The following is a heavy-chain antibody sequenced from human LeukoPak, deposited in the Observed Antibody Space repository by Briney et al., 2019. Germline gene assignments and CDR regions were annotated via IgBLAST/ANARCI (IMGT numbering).Heavy chain of an antibody. CDR1: GYTFTSYD. D-gene: IGHD6-19*01. J-gene: IGHJ4*02. Sequence: ASVKVSCKASGYTFTSYDINWVRQATGQGLEWMGWMNPNSGNTGYAQKFQGRVTMTRNTSISTAYMELSSLRSEDTAVYYCARSGHSSGWYHDDYWGQGTLVTVSS. V-gene: IGHV1-8*01. CDR3: ARSGHSSGWYHDDY. CDR2: MNPNSGNT.